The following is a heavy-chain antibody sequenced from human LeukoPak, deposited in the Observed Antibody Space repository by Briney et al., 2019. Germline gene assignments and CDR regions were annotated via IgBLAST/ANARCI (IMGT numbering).Heavy chain of an antibody. J-gene: IGHJ3*02. CDR1: GFTFSSYS. V-gene: IGHV3-21*01. CDR2: ISSSSSYI. Sequence: PGGSLRLSCAASGFTFSSYSMNWVRQAPGKGLEWVSSISSSSSYIYYADSVKSRFTISRDNAKNSLYLQMNSLRAEDTAVYYCARDHGYYDSSGYYDAFDIWGQGTMVTVSS. D-gene: IGHD3-22*01. CDR3: ARDHGYYDSSGYYDAFDI.